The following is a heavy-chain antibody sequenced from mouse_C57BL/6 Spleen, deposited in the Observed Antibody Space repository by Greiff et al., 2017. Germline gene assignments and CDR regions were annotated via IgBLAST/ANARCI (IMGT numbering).Heavy chain of an antibody. Sequence: EVQGVESGGGLVKPGGSLKLSCAASGFTFSDSGMHWVRQAPEKGLEWVAYISSGSSTIYYADTVKGRFTISRDNAKNTLFLQMTSRRAEDTAMYYCARDYDGVKDYWGQGTSVTVSS. J-gene: IGHJ4*01. CDR3: ARDYDGVKDY. CDR2: ISSGSSTI. V-gene: IGHV5-17*01. CDR1: GFTFSDSG. D-gene: IGHD1-1*01.